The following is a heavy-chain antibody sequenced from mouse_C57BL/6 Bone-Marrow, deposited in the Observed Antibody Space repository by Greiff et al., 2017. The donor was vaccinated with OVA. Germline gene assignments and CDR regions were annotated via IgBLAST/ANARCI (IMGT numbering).Heavy chain of an antibody. CDR1: GYTFTSYW. D-gene: IGHD2-3*01. CDR3: ARSDGYYVYYAIDY. Sequence: VQLQQPGAELVKPGASVKMSCKASGYTFTSYWITWVKQRPGQGLEWIGDIYPGSGSTNYNEKFKSKAKLTVDTPSSTAYMQHSSLTSEDSAVYYCARSDGYYVYYAIDYWGQGTSVTVSS. J-gene: IGHJ4*01. V-gene: IGHV1-55*01. CDR2: IYPGSGST.